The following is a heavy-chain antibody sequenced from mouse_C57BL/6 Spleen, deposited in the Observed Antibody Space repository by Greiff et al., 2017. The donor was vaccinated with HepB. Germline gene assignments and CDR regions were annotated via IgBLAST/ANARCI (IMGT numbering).Heavy chain of an antibody. CDR1: GFTFSDYG. D-gene: IGHD2-2*01. Sequence: EVKLMESGGGLVKPGGSLKLSCAASGFTFSDYGMHWVRQAPEKGLEWVAYISSGSSTIYYADTVKGRFTISRDNAKNTLFLQMTSLRSEDTAMYYCARRWLRGGDYWGQGTSVTVSS. CDR3: ARRWLRGGDY. CDR2: ISSGSSTI. V-gene: IGHV5-17*01. J-gene: IGHJ4*01.